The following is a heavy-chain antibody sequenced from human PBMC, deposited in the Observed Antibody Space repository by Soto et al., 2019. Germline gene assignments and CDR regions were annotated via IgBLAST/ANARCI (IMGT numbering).Heavy chain of an antibody. J-gene: IGHJ4*02. CDR1: GYDFNTNW. D-gene: IGHD3-3*01. V-gene: IGHV5-51*01. CDR3: ARLPRDCNKTSCYYADH. CDR2: MYPGDSDT. Sequence: SLKISCRGSGYDFNTNWFGWVRQLPGRGLEWVGIMYPGDSDTRYNPSLQGHVTLSVDVTVSTAFLQWRSLETSDTGMYFCARLPRDCNKTSCYYADHWGQGTQVTVSS.